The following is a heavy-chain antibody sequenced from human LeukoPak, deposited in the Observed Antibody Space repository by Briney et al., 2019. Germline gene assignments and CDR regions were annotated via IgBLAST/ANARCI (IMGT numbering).Heavy chain of an antibody. J-gene: IGHJ4*02. D-gene: IGHD3-22*01. V-gene: IGHV3-48*03. CDR3: ARDYYDSSGLDY. CDR2: ISSSGDTI. Sequence: QPGGSLRLSCAASGFTLSSYEMNWVRQAPGKGLEWVSYISSSGDTIYYADSVKGRFTISRDNAKKSLYLQMNSLRAEDTAVYYCARDYYDSSGLDYWGQGTLVTVSS. CDR1: GFTLSSYE.